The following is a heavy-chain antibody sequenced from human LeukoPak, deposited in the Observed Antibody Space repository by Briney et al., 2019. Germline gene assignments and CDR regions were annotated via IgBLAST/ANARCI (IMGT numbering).Heavy chain of an antibody. Sequence: GGSLRLSCAASGFTFSSYGMHWVRQAPGKGLEWVAVISYDGSNKYYADSVKGRFTISRDNSKNTLYLQMNNLRAEDTAVYYCAKSITMVRGVIILEDAFDIWGQGTMVTVSS. D-gene: IGHD3-10*01. CDR1: GFTFSSYG. CDR3: AKSITMVRGVIILEDAFDI. V-gene: IGHV3-30*18. CDR2: ISYDGSNK. J-gene: IGHJ3*02.